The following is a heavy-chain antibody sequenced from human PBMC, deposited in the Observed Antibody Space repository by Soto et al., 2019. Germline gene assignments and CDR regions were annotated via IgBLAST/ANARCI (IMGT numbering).Heavy chain of an antibody. V-gene: IGHV1-69*01. CDR3: GRGGGPYVWFNEF. D-gene: IGHD3-16*01. CDR1: GGLFSSFA. J-gene: IGHJ4*02. Sequence: QEQLVQSGPEVKKPGSSVKVSCKDSGGLFSSFAISWVRQAPGQGLEWLGGIIPVFGTPTYAEKFQGRLTITVDESTNTAYMELSSLRSGDTAIYYGGRGGGPYVWFNEFWGQGTLVTVSS. CDR2: IIPVFGTP.